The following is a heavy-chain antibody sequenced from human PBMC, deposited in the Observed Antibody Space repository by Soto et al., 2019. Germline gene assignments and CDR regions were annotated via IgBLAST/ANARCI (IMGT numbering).Heavy chain of an antibody. J-gene: IGHJ4*02. Sequence: GSLRLSCAASGFTFSSYGMHWVRQAPGKGLEWVAVISYDGSNKYYADSVKGRFTISRDNSKNTLYLQMNSLRAEDTAVYYCAKSSAAAVGYWGQGTLVTVSS. CDR2: ISYDGSNK. D-gene: IGHD6-13*01. CDR1: GFTFSSYG. CDR3: AKSSAAAVGY. V-gene: IGHV3-30*18.